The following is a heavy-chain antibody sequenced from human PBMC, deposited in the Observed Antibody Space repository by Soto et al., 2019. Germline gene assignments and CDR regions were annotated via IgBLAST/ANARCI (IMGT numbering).Heavy chain of an antibody. D-gene: IGHD5-12*01. V-gene: IGHV4-4*02. CDR2: MHHIGNT. CDR1: GASFSNNNW. CDR3: TKNSAYALDY. Sequence: LSLTCDVSGASFSNNNWWSWVRQPPGEGLEWIGEMHHIGNTNYNPSLKSRVTMSVDTSKNQFFLKLNSVTAADTAVYYCTKNSAYALDYWGQGILVTVSS. J-gene: IGHJ4*02.